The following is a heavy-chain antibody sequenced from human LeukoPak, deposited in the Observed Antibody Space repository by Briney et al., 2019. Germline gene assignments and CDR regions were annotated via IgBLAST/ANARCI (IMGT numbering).Heavy chain of an antibody. CDR1: GGSISSGHYY. CDR3: ARQISDYYYYYIDV. J-gene: IGHJ6*03. D-gene: IGHD3-10*01. Sequence: SETLSLTXTVSGGSISSGHYYWGWIRQTPGKGLEWIGTIYYSGTTYYNPSLESRATISEDTSKNQFSLTLRSVTAADTAVYYCARQISDYYYYYIDVWDKGTTVTVSS. CDR2: IYYSGTT. V-gene: IGHV4-39*01.